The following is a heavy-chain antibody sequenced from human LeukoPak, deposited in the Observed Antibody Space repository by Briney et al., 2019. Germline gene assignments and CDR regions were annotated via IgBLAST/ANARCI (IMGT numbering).Heavy chain of an antibody. J-gene: IGHJ4*02. Sequence: ASVKLSCKASGYTCTGYYMHWVRQAPGQGLEWMGWINPHSGGTNYAQKSQGRLTMTRDTSISTAYMELSRLRSDDTAVYYCARANGSGSYYPFDYWGQGTLVTVSS. D-gene: IGHD3-10*01. CDR3: ARANGSGSYYPFDY. CDR2: INPHSGGT. CDR1: GYTCTGYY. V-gene: IGHV1-2*02.